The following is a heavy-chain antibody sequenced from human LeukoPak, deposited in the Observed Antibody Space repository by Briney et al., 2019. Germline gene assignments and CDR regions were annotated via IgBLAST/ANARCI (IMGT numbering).Heavy chain of an antibody. Sequence: PSETLSLTCTVSGGSISSRSYYWGWIRQPPGKGLEWIGSIFYSGSTDYNPSLKSRVTISVDTSKNQFSLKLTSVTAADTAVYYCARHASCYACPPNWFDPWGQGTLVTISS. J-gene: IGHJ5*02. D-gene: IGHD2-2*01. CDR3: ARHASCYACPPNWFDP. CDR2: IFYSGST. V-gene: IGHV4-39*01. CDR1: GGSISSRSYY.